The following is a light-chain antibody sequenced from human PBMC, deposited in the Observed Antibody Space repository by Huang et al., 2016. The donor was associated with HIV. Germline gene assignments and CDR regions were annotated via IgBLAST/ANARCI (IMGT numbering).Light chain of an antibody. CDR3: QQLNSYPEGFT. CDR1: QGISSY. Sequence: IQLTQSPSSLSASVGDRVTITCRASQGISSYLAWYQQKPGKAPKLLIYAASTLQSGVPARCSGSGSGTDFTLTISSLQPEDFATYYCQQLNSYPEGFTFGPGTKVDIK. V-gene: IGKV1-9*01. CDR2: AAS. J-gene: IGKJ3*01.